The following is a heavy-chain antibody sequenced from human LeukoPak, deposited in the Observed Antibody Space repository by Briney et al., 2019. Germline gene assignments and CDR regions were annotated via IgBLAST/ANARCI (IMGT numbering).Heavy chain of an antibody. D-gene: IGHD3-10*01. CDR1: GGSISSYY. CDR2: IYNRGSA. J-gene: IGHJ4*02. Sequence: SETLSLTCTVSGGSISSYYWSWIRQPPGKGLEWIGYIYNRGSANYNASLKSRVTISVDTSKNQFSLKLSSVTASDTAIYYCGRGGNYYVSGSYPGLWGQGTLVTVSS. V-gene: IGHV4-59*01. CDR3: GRGGNYYVSGSYPGL.